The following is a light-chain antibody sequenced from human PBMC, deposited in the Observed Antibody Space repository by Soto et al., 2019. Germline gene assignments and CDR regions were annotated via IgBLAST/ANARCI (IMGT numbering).Light chain of an antibody. CDR3: TSYTTSITYV. V-gene: IGLV2-14*03. CDR1: SSDVGGYNF. J-gene: IGLJ1*01. CDR2: DVS. Sequence: QSALTQPASVSGSPGQLITISCTGTSSDVGGYNFVSWYQHHPGKAPKLIIYDVSNRPSGVSNRFSGSKSGNTASLTISGLQAEDEADYYCTSYTTSITYVLGTGTKLTVL.